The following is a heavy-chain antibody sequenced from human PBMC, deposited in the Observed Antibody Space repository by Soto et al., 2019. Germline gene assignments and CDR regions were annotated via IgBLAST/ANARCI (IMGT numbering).Heavy chain of an antibody. CDR2: IYYSGST. CDR1: GGSISSGDYY. D-gene: IGHD1-1*01. J-gene: IGHJ6*02. V-gene: IGHV4-30-4*01. CDR3: ARAPVRNWNDVYYYGMDV. Sequence: SETLSLTCTVSGGSISSGDYYWSWIRQPSGKGLEWIGYIYYSGSTYYNPSLKSRVTISVDTSKNQFSLKLSSVTAADTAVYYCARAPVRNWNDVYYYGMDVWGQGTTVTVSS.